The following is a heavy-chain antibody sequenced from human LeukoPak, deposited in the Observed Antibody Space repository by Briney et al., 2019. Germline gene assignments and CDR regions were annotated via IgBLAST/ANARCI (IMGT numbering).Heavy chain of an antibody. D-gene: IGHD2-15*01. Sequence: SETLSLTCAVSGYSISSGYYWGWIRQPPGKGLEWIGSIYHSGSTYYNPSIKSRVTISVDTSKNQFSLKLSSVTAADTAVYYCARVNSGGSCYDYWGQGTLVTVSS. CDR2: IYHSGST. J-gene: IGHJ4*02. CDR3: ARVNSGGSCYDY. CDR1: GYSISSGYY. V-gene: IGHV4-38-2*01.